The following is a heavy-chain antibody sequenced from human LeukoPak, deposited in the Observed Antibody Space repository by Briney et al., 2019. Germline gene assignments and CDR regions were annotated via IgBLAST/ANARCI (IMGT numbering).Heavy chain of an antibody. CDR1: GFTFSNYA. D-gene: IGHD4-17*01. V-gene: IGHV3-23*01. J-gene: IGHJ4*02. CDR2: ISGSSGLT. Sequence: GGSLRLSCAASGFTFSNYAMSWVRQAPGRGLEWVSAISGSSGLTYYADSVKGRFTISRDNFKNTLFLQMNSLRAEDTAVYYCARRGESASYGDYRFDYWGQGTLVTVSS. CDR3: ARRGESASYGDYRFDY.